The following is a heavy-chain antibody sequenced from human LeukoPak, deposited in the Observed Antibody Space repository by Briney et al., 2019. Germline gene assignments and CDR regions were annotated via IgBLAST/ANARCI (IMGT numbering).Heavy chain of an antibody. Sequence: GGSLRLSCAASGFTFSSYWMSWVRQAPGKGLDWVANIKQDGSEKYYVDSVKGRFTISRDNAKNSLYLQMNSLRAEDTAVYYCARELIMTTVTINYYYYMDVWGKGTTVTVSS. CDR3: ARELIMTTVTINYYYYMDV. J-gene: IGHJ6*03. CDR2: IKQDGSEK. D-gene: IGHD4-17*01. CDR1: GFTFSSYW. V-gene: IGHV3-7*01.